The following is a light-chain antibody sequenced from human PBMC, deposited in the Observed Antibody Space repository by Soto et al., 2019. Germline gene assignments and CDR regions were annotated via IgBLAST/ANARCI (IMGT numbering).Light chain of an antibody. V-gene: IGKV3-11*01. CDR3: QQRSNWPPRIT. J-gene: IGKJ5*01. CDR2: DAS. CDR1: QSVSSY. Sequence: EIVLTQSPATLSLSPGERATLSCRASQSVSSYLAWYQQKPGQAPRLLIYDASNRATGIPARFSGSGSGTDFTLTISSLEPEDFSVYYCQQRSNWPPRITVGQGTRLDIK.